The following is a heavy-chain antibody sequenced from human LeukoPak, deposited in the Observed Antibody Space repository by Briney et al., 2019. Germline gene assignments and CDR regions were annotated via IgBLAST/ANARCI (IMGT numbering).Heavy chain of an antibody. D-gene: IGHD6-19*01. CDR1: GFTFSVYA. CDR2: IYSGGVT. J-gene: IGHJ2*01. V-gene: IGHV3-53*01. CDR3: ARAPSGWSDYWYFDL. Sequence: GGSLRLSCSASGFTFSVYAMHWVRQAPGKGLEWFSLIYSGGVTYYADSVKGRFIISRDNSKNTLFLQMNSLRAEDTAVYYCARAPSGWSDYWYFDLWGRGTLVTVSS.